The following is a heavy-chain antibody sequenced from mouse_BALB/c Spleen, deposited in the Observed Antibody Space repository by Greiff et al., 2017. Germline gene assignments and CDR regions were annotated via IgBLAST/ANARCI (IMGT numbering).Heavy chain of an antibody. CDR1: GFTFSSYG. D-gene: IGHD1-2*01. V-gene: IGHV5-6-3*01. CDR3: AREHYYYAMDD. CDR2: INSNGGST. J-gene: IGHJ4*01. Sequence: EVKLMESGGGLVQPGGSLKLSCAASGFTFSSYGMSWVRQTPDKRLELVATINSNGGSTYYPDSVTGRFTISRDNAKNTLYLQMSSLKSEDTAMYYCAREHYYYAMDDWGEGTSVTVSS.